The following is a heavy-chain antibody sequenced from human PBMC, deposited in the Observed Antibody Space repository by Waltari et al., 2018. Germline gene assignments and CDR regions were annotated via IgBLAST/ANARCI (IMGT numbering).Heavy chain of an antibody. CDR1: GRTFSNEW. J-gene: IGHJ3*02. CDR2: IKGDGSEK. V-gene: IGHV3-7*01. Sequence: EVQLGESGGGLVKPGESLRLSCAVSGRTFSNEWMDWVRQAPGKGLEWVANIKGDGSEKSYVDSVKGRFTISRDNAKNSLYLQMNNLGVQDTAVYYCSVSLNIWGHGTIVTVSS. CDR3: SVSLNI.